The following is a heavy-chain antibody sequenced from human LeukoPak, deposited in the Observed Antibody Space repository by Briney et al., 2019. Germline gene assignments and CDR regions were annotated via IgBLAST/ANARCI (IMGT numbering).Heavy chain of an antibody. CDR2: INANSGDT. V-gene: IGHV1-2*02. CDR3: ARGSYSGYTDAFDI. J-gene: IGHJ3*02. CDR1: GHTFTGYY. Sequence: ASVKVSCKASGHTFTGYYMHWVRQAPGQGLEWMGWINANSGDTNYAQKFQGRVTMTRDTSISTAYMELSSLRSEDTAVYYCARGSYSGYTDAFDIWGQGTMVTVSS. D-gene: IGHD5-12*01.